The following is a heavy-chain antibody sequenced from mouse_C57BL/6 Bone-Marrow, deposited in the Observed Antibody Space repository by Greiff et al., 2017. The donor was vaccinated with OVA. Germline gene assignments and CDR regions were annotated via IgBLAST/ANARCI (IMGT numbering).Heavy chain of an antibody. CDR2: IYPGSGNT. V-gene: IGHV1-76*01. J-gene: IGHJ2*01. CDR1: GYTFTDYY. CDR3: ARERGYNVFLFVY. Sequence: VQLQQSGAELVRPGASVKLSCKASGYTFTDYYINWVKQRPGQGLEWIARIYPGSGNTYYNEKFKGKATLTAEKSSSTAYMQLSSLTSEDSAVYICARERGYNVFLFVYWGAGTPLTLSS. D-gene: IGHD3-2*02.